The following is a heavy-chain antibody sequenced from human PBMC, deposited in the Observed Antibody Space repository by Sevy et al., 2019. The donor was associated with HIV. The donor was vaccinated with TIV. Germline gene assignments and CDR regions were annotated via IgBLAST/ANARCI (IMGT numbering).Heavy chain of an antibody. J-gene: IGHJ4*02. V-gene: IGHV1-18*01. Sequence: ASVKVSCKASGYTFTSYGISWVRQAPGQGLEWMGWISAYNGNTNYAQKLQGRVTITTDTSTSTDFMWLRSLRSDGTAVYYCARTYGSGSYYESGGFDYWGQGTLVTVSS. CDR3: ARTYGSGSYYESGGFDY. CDR1: GYTFTSYG. CDR2: ISAYNGNT. D-gene: IGHD3-10*01.